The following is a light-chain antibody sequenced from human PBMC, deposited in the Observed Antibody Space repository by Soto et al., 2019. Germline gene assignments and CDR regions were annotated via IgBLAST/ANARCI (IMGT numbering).Light chain of an antibody. J-gene: IGKJ2*01. Sequence: IVMTQSPATLSVSPGERAALSCRASQSVGSSLAWYQQRPGQAPRLLIYDASTRATDIPARFSGSGSGTEFTLTISSLQSEDFAFYYCQQYNNWYTFGQGTRLEI. CDR2: DAS. CDR1: QSVGSS. V-gene: IGKV3-15*01. CDR3: QQYNNWYT.